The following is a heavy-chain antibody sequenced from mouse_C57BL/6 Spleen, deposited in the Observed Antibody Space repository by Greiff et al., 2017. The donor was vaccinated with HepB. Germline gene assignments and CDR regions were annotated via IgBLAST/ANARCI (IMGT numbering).Heavy chain of an antibody. CDR1: GFNIKNTY. CDR3: ASDAYGRHYYAMDY. V-gene: IGHV14-3*01. D-gene: IGHD1-1*01. J-gene: IGHJ4*01. CDR2: IDPANGNT. Sequence: EVKLQESVAELVRPGASVKLSCTASGFNIKNTYMHWVKQRPEQGLEWIGRIDPANGNTKYAPKFQGKATITADTSSNTAYLQLSSLTSEDTAIYYCASDAYGRHYYAMDYWGQGTSVTVSS.